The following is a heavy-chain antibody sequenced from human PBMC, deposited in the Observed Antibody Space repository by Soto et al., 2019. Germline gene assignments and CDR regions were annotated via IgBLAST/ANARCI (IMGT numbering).Heavy chain of an antibody. CDR2: ISSSSSYI. CDR1: GFTFSSYS. V-gene: IGHV3-21*01. D-gene: IGHD6-13*01. J-gene: IGHJ4*02. Sequence: GGSLRLSCAASGFTFSSYSMNWVRQAPGKGLEWVSSISSSSSYIYYADSVKGRFTISRDNAKNSLYLQMNSLRAEDTAVYYCAIFGAAAGKTYYFDYWGQGTLVTVSS. CDR3: AIFGAAAGKTYYFDY.